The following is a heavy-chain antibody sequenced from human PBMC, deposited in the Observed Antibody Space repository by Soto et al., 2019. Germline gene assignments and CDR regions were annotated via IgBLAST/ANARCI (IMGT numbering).Heavy chain of an antibody. CDR2: IIPIFGTA. D-gene: IGHD6-25*01. J-gene: IGHJ6*02. CDR1: GGTFSSYA. CDR3: ARVVLAAGTYYYYGMDV. V-gene: IGHV1-69*01. Sequence: QVQLVQSGAEVKTPGSSVKVSCKASGGTFSSYAISWVRQAPGQGLEWMGGIIPIFGTANYAQKFQGRVTITADESTSTAYMELSSLRSEDTAVYYCARVVLAAGTYYYYGMDVWGQGTTVTVSS.